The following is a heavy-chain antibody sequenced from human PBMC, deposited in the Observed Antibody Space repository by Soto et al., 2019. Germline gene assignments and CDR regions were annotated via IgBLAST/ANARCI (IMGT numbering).Heavy chain of an antibody. J-gene: IGHJ4*02. Sequence: ASVKVSCKSSGYTFTSYAMHWVRQAPGQRLEWMGWINAGNGNTKYSQKFQGRVTITRDTSASTAYMELSSLRSEDTAVYYCARAYHDSSGYPHFDYWGQGPLVTVSA. CDR2: INAGNGNT. V-gene: IGHV1-3*01. D-gene: IGHD3-22*01. CDR1: GYTFTSYA. CDR3: ARAYHDSSGYPHFDY.